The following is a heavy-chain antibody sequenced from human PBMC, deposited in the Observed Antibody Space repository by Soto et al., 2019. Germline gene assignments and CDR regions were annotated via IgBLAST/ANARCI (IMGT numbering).Heavy chain of an antibody. CDR2: INPNGGST. CDR3: ARDLLAANY. J-gene: IGHJ4*02. D-gene: IGHD2-2*01. Sequence: QVQLVQSGAEVKKPGASVKLSCKASGYTFTSSYVHWVRQAPGQGLEWMAIINPNGGSTNYAQESKGRVTVTGDTSTSTVFMELSSLQSDDTAVYYCARDLLAANYWGQGPLVTVSS. CDR1: GYTFTSSY. V-gene: IGHV1-46*01.